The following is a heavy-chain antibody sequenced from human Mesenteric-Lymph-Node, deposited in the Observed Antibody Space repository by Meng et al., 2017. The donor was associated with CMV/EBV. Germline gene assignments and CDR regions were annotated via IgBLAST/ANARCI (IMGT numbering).Heavy chain of an antibody. CDR2: IYDSRTS. J-gene: IGHJ6*02. D-gene: IGHD3-3*01. V-gene: IGHV4-59*11. CDR3: ARGYYDFWSGYGDGMDV. CDR1: GGSISSHY. Sequence: SETLSLTCTVSGGSISSHYWTWIRQSPGKGLEWIGYIYDSRTSNYNPSLKSRVTMSVDTSKNQFSLKLSSVTAADTAVYYCARGYYDFWSGYGDGMDVWGQGTTVTVSS.